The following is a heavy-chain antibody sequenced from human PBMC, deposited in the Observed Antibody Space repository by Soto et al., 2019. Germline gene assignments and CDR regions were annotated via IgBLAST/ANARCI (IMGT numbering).Heavy chain of an antibody. Sequence: ASVKVSCKASGFTFTSSAVQWVRQARGQRLEWIGWIVVGSGNTNYAQKFQERVTITRDMSTSTAYMELSSLRSEDTAVYYCAAGAYYYDSSGYYGADLGYWGQGTLVTVSS. CDR1: GFTFTSSA. V-gene: IGHV1-58*01. J-gene: IGHJ4*02. D-gene: IGHD3-22*01. CDR2: IVVGSGNT. CDR3: AAGAYYYDSSGYYGADLGY.